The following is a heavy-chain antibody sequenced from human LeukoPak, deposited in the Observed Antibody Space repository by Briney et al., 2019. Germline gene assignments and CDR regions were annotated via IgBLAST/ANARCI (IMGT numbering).Heavy chain of an antibody. J-gene: IGHJ6*02. D-gene: IGHD5-24*01. CDR1: GFTFSSYS. Sequence: GGSLRLSCAASGFTFSSYSMNWVRQAPGKGLEWVASISSSSSYIYYADSVKGRFTISRDNAKNSLYLQMNSLRAEDTAVYYCARDREMAFNPMDVWAQGTTVTVSS. CDR3: ARDREMAFNPMDV. V-gene: IGHV3-21*01. CDR2: ISSSSSYI.